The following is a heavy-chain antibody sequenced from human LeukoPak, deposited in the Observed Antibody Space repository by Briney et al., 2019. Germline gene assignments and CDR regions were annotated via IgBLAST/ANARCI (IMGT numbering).Heavy chain of an antibody. D-gene: IGHD6-19*01. CDR1: GGSISSSSDY. Sequence: SETLSLTCTVSGGSISSSSDYWGWIRQPPGKGLEWIANIYYTGSTYYNPSLKSRVTISADTSKNHFSLNLSSVTAADTAVYYCARITVARQAAFDIWGQGTLVTVSS. CDR3: ARITVARQAAFDI. V-gene: IGHV4-39*01. CDR2: IYYTGST. J-gene: IGHJ3*02.